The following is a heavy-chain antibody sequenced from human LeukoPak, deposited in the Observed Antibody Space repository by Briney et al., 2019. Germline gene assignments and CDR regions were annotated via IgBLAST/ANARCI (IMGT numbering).Heavy chain of an antibody. D-gene: IGHD6-13*01. CDR3: ARGIADPYSFDS. J-gene: IGHJ4*02. Sequence: SETLSLTCTVSGGSISSSGYFWGWIRQPPGKGLEWIGNIYYSGNTYYNPSLKSRVTISVDTSKNQFSLKLSPVTAADTAVYYCARGIADPYSFDSWGQGTLVTVSS. CDR2: IYYSGNT. V-gene: IGHV4-39*07. CDR1: GGSISSSGYF.